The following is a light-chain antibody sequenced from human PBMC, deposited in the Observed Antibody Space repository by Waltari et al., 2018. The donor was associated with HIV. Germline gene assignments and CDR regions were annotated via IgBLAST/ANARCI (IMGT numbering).Light chain of an antibody. V-gene: IGLV2-14*01. J-gene: IGLJ3*02. Sequence: QSALTQPASVSGSPGQSITISCTGTSSDVGVYNHVSWYQQHPGKAPKLMIYEVSNRPSGVSNRFSGSKSGNTASLTISGLQAEDEADYYCSSYTTRNTRVFGGGTTLTVL. CDR1: SSDVGVYNH. CDR2: EVS. CDR3: SSYTTRNTRV.